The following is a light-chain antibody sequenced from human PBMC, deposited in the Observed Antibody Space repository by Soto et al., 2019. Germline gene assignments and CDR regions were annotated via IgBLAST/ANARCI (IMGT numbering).Light chain of an antibody. CDR1: QSISSF. J-gene: IGKJ1*01. Sequence: DLQLTQSPSSLSASVGDRVTITCRASQSISSFLNWYQQKPGKAPKLLIYAASSLQSGVPSRFSGSESGSDFTLTISSLQPEDFATYFCQQSYRTPTFGQGTKVEI. CDR3: QQSYRTPT. CDR2: AAS. V-gene: IGKV1-39*01.